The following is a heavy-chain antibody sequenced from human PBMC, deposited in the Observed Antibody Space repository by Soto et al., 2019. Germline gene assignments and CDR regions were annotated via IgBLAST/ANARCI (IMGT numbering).Heavy chain of an antibody. CDR2: IYTSGNT. D-gene: IGHD4-17*01. J-gene: IGHJ5*02. V-gene: IGHV4-4*07. CDR3: ARDDNGDHGRAFDP. CDR1: GGSISNYY. Sequence: SETLSLTCTVSGGSISNYYWSWIRQPAGKGLEWIGRIYTSGNTNYNPSLKGRVTMSVDMSKNQFSLKLSSVAAADTAVYYCARDDNGDHGRAFDPRGQGTLVTVSS.